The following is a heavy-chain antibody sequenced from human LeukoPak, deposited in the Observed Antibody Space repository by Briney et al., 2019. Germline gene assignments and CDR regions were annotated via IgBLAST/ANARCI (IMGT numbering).Heavy chain of an antibody. D-gene: IGHD6-19*01. J-gene: IGHJ5*02. CDR1: GYTFTSYG. V-gene: IGHV1-18*01. CDR2: ISAYNGNT. Sequence: GASVKVSCKASGYTFTSYGISWVRQAPGQGLEWMGWISAYNGNTNYAQKLQGRVTMTTDTSTSTAYMELRSLRSDDTAAYYCARNPTSSGWYSAWFDPWGQGTLVTVSS. CDR3: ARNPTSSGWYSAWFDP.